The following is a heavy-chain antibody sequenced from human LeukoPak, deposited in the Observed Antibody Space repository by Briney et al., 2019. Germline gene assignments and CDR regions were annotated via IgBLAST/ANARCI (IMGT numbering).Heavy chain of an antibody. CDR3: AREVGFSFDH. D-gene: IGHD1-26*01. CDR1: GFSLTSGYY. J-gene: IGHJ4*02. V-gene: IGHV4-38-2*02. CDR2: IFHSGSN. Sequence: SETLSLTCTVSGFSLTSGYYWAWIRQSPGKGLEWIGSIFHSGSNYNNPSLKSRIFLSVDTSKNQFSLKLSSMTARDTAMYYCAREVGFSFDHWGQGALVTVSS.